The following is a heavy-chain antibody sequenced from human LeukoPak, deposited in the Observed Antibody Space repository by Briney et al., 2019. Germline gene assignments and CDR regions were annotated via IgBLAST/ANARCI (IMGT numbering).Heavy chain of an antibody. V-gene: IGHV4-61*02. Sequence: PSETLSLTCTVSGGSISSGSYYWSWIRQPAGKGLEWIGRIYTSGSTNYNPSLKSRVTISVDTSKNQFSLKLSSVTAADTAVYYCARDQSFFWSGYCAVNWFDPWGQGTLVTVSS. CDR2: IYTSGST. J-gene: IGHJ5*02. CDR1: GGSISSGSYY. CDR3: ARDQSFFWSGYCAVNWFDP. D-gene: IGHD3-3*01.